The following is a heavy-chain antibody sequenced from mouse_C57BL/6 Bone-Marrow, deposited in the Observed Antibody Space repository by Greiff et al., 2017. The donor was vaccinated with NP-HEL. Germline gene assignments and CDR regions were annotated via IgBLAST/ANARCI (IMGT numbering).Heavy chain of an antibody. CDR1: GYTFTSYW. J-gene: IGHJ3*01. CDR3: ARSDYYGSSYVRFAY. V-gene: IGHV1-55*01. CDR2: IYPGSGST. Sequence: VQLQQPGAELVKPGASVKMSCKASGYTFTSYWITWVKQRPGQGLEWIGDIYPGSGSTNYNEKFKSKATLTVDTSSSTAYMQLSSLTSEDSAVYYCARSDYYGSSYVRFAYWGQGTLVTVSA. D-gene: IGHD1-1*01.